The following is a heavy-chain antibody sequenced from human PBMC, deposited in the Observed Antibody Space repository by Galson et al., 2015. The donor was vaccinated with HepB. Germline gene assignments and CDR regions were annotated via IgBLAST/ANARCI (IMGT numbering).Heavy chain of an antibody. CDR3: AREIAMVRELDY. J-gene: IGHJ4*02. CDR1: GFTFSSFS. V-gene: IGHV3-7*01. CDR2: INQDGSGR. D-gene: IGHD3-10*01. Sequence: SLRLSCAASGFTFSSFSMSWVRQAPGKGLEWVANINQDGSGRYYVDSLKGRFTISRDNAKNSLYLQMNSLRADDTAIYYCAREIAMVRELDYWGQGTLVTVSS.